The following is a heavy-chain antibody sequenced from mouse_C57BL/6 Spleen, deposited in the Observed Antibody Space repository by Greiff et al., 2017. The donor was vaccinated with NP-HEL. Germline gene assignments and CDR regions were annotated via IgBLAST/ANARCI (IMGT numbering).Heavy chain of an antibody. V-gene: IGHV1-39*01. Sequence: EVQLQQSGPELVKPGASVKISCKASGYSFTDYNMNWVKQSNGKSLEWIGVINPNYGTTSYNQKFKGKATLTVDQSSSTAYMQLNSLTSEDSAVYYCASSRVITTVVYFDYWGQGTTLTVSS. J-gene: IGHJ2*01. CDR1: GYSFTDYN. D-gene: IGHD1-1*01. CDR2: INPNYGTT. CDR3: ASSRVITTVVYFDY.